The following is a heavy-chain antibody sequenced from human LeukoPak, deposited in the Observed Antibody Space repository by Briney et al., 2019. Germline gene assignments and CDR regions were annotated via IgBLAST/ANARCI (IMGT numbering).Heavy chain of an antibody. J-gene: IGHJ4*02. CDR1: GFTFSDYY. CDR2: IGSSGYDI. V-gene: IGHV3-11*04. D-gene: IGHD2/OR15-2a*01. Sequence: PGGSLRLSCAASGFTFSDYYMSWIRQAPGKGLEWISYIGSSGYDINNADSVKGRFTISRDNAKNSLYLQMYSLRPEDTAVYYCARGASVLPFDYWGQGTLVIVSS. CDR3: ARGASVLPFDY.